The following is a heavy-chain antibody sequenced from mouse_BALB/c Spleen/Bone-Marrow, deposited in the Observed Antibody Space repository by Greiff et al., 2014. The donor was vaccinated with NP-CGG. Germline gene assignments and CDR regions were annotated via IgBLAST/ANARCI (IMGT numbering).Heavy chain of an antibody. CDR3: ARVWYFDY. V-gene: IGHV5-6-3*01. CDR2: INSNGGST. CDR1: GFTFSSYG. J-gene: IGHJ2*03. Sequence: VQLQQSGGGLVQPGGSLKLSCAASGFTFSSYGMSWVRQIPDKRLELVATINSNGGSTYYPDSVKGRFTISRDNAKNTLYLQMSSLKSEDTAMYYCARVWYFDYWGQGTSLTVSS.